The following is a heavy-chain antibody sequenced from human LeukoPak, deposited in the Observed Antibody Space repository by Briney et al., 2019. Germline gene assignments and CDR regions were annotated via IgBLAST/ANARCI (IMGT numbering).Heavy chain of an antibody. J-gene: IGHJ5*02. Sequence: SETLSLTCAVYGGSFSGYYWSWNRQPRGKGLEWIGEINHSGSTNYNPSLKSRVTISVDTSKNQFSLKLSSVTAADTAVYYCARAEADCSSTSCYINWFDPWGQGTLVTVSS. CDR3: ARAEADCSSTSCYINWFDP. D-gene: IGHD2-2*01. CDR2: INHSGST. V-gene: IGHV4-34*01. CDR1: GGSFSGYY.